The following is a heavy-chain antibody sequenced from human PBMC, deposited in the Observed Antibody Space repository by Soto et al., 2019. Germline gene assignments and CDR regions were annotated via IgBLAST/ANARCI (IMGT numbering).Heavy chain of an antibody. CDR2: IYYSGST. Sequence: SETLSLTCTVSGGSISSYYWSWIRQPPGKGLEWIGYIYYSGSTNYNPSLKSRVTISVDTSKNQFSLKLSSVTAADTAVYYCARDGPNYYILTGYYLSYYYYYMDVWGKGTTVTVSS. CDR1: GGSISSYY. J-gene: IGHJ6*03. V-gene: IGHV4-59*01. CDR3: ARDGPNYYILTGYYLSYYYYYMDV. D-gene: IGHD3-9*01.